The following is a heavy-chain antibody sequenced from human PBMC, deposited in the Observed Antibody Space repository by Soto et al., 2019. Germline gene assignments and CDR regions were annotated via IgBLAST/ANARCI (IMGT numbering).Heavy chain of an antibody. V-gene: IGHV4-59*01. D-gene: IGHD3-22*01. CDR2: IYYSGST. J-gene: IGHJ3*02. CDR3: ARDIGGYYYDSSGPLNAFDI. CDR1: GGSISSYY. Sequence: PSETLSLTCTVSGGSISSYYWSWIRQPPGKGLEWIGYIYYSGSTNYNPSLKSRVTISVDTSKNQFSLRLSSVTAADTAVYYCARDIGGYYYDSSGPLNAFDIWGQGTMVT.